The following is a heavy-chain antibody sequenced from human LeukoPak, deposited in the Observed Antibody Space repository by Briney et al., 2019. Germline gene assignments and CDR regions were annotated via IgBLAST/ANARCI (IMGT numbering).Heavy chain of an antibody. D-gene: IGHD3-22*01. CDR2: MNPNSGNT. CDR1: GGTFSSYD. CDR3: AREDYYDSGSNDY. J-gene: IGHJ4*02. V-gene: IGHV1-8*03. Sequence: GASVKVSCKASGGTFSSYDINWVRQATGQGLEWMGWMNPNSGNTAYAQKFQGRVTITRNTSISTAYMELSSLRSEDTAVYYCAREDYYDSGSNDYWGQGTLVTVSS.